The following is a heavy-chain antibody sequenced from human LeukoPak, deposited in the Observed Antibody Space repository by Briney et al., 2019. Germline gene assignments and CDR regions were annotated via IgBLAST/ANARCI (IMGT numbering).Heavy chain of an antibody. CDR2: ISYDGSNK. CDR1: GFTFSSYA. D-gene: IGHD3-9*01. Sequence: QPGGSLRLSCAASGFTFSSYAMHWVRQAPGKGLEWVAVISYDGSNKYYADSVKGRFTISRDNSKNTLYLQMNSLRAEDTAVYYCAKSVSRDILTGLWGYYFDNWGQGTLVTVSS. J-gene: IGHJ4*02. V-gene: IGHV3-30*04. CDR3: AKSVSRDILTGLWGYYFDN.